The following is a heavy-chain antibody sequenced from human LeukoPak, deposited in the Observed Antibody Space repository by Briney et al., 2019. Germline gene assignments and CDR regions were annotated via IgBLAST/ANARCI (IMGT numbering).Heavy chain of an antibody. CDR3: ARMTVSGRDNWFDP. D-gene: IGHD6-19*01. Sequence: ASVKVSCKASGYTFTSYDINWVRQATGQGLEWMGWLNPNSGNAGYAQKFQGRVTIARNTSINTAYMELSSLRSEDTAVYYCARMTVSGRDNWFDPWGQGTLVTVSS. CDR1: GYTFTSYD. CDR2: LNPNSGNA. J-gene: IGHJ5*02. V-gene: IGHV1-8*03.